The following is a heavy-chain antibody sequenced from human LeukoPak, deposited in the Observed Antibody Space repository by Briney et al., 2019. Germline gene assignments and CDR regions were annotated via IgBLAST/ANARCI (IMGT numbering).Heavy chain of an antibody. CDR2: ITWNSGTI. CDR3: AKDTRVAGTTGGFDY. D-gene: IGHD6-19*01. Sequence: GRSLRLSCAASGFSFHDYAMHRVRQGPGKGLEWVSGITWNSGTIGYADSVKGRFTISRDNAKDSLYLQMNSLRDDDTAIYYCAKDTRVAGTTGGFDYWGQGTLVTVSS. J-gene: IGHJ4*02. V-gene: IGHV3-9*01. CDR1: GFSFHDYA.